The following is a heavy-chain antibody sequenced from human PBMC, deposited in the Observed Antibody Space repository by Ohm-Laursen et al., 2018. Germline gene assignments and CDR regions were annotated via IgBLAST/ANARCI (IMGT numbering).Heavy chain of an antibody. CDR2: TSISGTFT. Sequence: SLRLSCAASGFTFSTYGMSWVRQAAGKGLAWVSGTSISGTFTHYADSVRGRFTMSRDNSKNTLYLQMNSLKAEDTAVYYCAKDQMASSWSNDAFDMWGKGTMVTVSS. D-gene: IGHD2-2*01. J-gene: IGHJ3*02. CDR3: AKDQMASSWSNDAFDM. V-gene: IGHV3-23*05. CDR1: GFTFSTYG.